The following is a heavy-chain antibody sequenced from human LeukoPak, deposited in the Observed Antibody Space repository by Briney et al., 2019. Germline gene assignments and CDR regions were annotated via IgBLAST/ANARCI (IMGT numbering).Heavy chain of an antibody. CDR2: IKRDGSDT. CDR3: ARDANYYDSRGENYFNC. D-gene: IGHD3-22*01. V-gene: IGHV3-7*01. CDR1: GFAFSSYW. J-gene: IGHJ4*02. Sequence: GGSLRLSCAASGFAFSSYWMSWVRQAPGKGLEWVANIKRDGSDTYYVDSVKGRFTISRDNAKNLLYLQLNSLRAEDTAVYYCARDANYYDSRGENYFNCWGQGTLVTVSS.